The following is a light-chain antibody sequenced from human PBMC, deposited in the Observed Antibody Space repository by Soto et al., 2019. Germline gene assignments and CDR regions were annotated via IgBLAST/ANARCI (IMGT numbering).Light chain of an antibody. V-gene: IGKV3-20*01. Sequence: EIVLTQSPGTLSLSPGERATLSCRASQSVRSRYLAWYQQRPGQAPRLLIYGSSSRPPGIPDRVSGGGSGTEFTLTISSLEPEDVAVYYCQQYGSSPQTFGEGTKVEIK. CDR2: GSS. CDR3: QQYGSSPQT. J-gene: IGKJ1*01. CDR1: QSVRSRY.